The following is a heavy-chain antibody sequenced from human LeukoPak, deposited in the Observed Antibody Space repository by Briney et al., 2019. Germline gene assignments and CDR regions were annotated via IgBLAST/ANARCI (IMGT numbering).Heavy chain of an antibody. Sequence: GGSLRLSCAASGFTFSSYGMHWVRQAPGKGLEWVAVISYDGSNKYYADSVKGRFTISRDNSKNTLYLQMNSLRAEDTAVYYCAKERHRYCSSTSCYYFDYWGRGTLVTVSS. CDR2: ISYDGSNK. J-gene: IGHJ4*02. D-gene: IGHD2-2*01. V-gene: IGHV3-30*18. CDR1: GFTFSSYG. CDR3: AKERHRYCSSTSCYYFDY.